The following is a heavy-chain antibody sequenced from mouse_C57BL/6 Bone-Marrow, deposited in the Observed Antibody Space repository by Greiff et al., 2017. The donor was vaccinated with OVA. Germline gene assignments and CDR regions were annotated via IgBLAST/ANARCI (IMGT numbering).Heavy chain of an antibody. Sequence: EVHLVESGGDLVKPGGSLKLSCAASGFTFSSYGMSWVRQTLDKRLEWVATISSGGSYTYYPDSVKGRFTISRDNAKNTLYLQMSSLKSEDTAMYYCARQGGTNGNSYWYFDVWGTGTTVTVSS. J-gene: IGHJ1*03. CDR2: ISSGGSYT. CDR1: GFTFSSYG. CDR3: ARQGGTNGNSYWYFDV. D-gene: IGHD2-1*01. V-gene: IGHV5-6*01.